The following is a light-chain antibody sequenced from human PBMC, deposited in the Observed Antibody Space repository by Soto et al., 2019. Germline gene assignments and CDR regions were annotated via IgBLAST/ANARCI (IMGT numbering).Light chain of an antibody. Sequence: IVVAQSRAAVCVAPGESATRSCRASRSVSSNLAWYQQKPGQAPRLLIYGASTRATGIPARFSGSASGTELTLTICSLHSEAFPLYHCQKYPSWPPITFPQGTRLEIK. J-gene: IGKJ5*01. CDR3: QKYPSWPPIT. CDR1: RSVSSN. V-gene: IGKV3-15*01. CDR2: GAS.